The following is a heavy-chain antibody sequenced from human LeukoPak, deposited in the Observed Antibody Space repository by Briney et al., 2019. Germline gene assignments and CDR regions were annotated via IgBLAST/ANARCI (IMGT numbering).Heavy chain of an antibody. CDR2: IYSGGST. V-gene: IGHV3-66*01. CDR3: ARVEDYDSPFGAL. CDR1: GFTVSSNY. D-gene: IGHD3-22*01. Sequence: PGGSLRLSCAASGFTVSSNYMSWVRQAPGKGLEWVSVIYSGGSTYYADSVKGRFTISRDNSKNTLYLQMNSLRAEDTAVYYCARVEDYDSPFGALWGQGTLVTVSS. J-gene: IGHJ4*02.